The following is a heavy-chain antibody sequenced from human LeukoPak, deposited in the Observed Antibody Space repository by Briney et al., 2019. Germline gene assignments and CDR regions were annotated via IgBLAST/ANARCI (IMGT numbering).Heavy chain of an antibody. V-gene: IGHV4-31*03. CDR3: ARQGDFWSGYYHNPWFDP. CDR1: GGSISSGGYY. D-gene: IGHD3-3*01. J-gene: IGHJ5*02. Sequence: NASETLSLTCTVSGGSISSGGYYWSWIRQHPGKGLEWIGYIYYSGSTYYNPSLKSRVTISVDTSKNQFSLKLSSVTAADTAVYYCARQGDFWSGYYHNPWFDPWGQGTLSPSPQ. CDR2: IYYSGST.